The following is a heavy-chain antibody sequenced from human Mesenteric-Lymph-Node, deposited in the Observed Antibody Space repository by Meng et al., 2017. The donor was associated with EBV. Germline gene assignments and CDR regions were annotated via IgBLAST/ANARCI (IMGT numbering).Heavy chain of an antibody. CDR2: IDSNGGRS. CDR1: CYSFSSIY. Sequence: QVQLVQSGAEAKKTVASVKVSCTASCYSFSSIYIHWVRQAPGQGIEWMGRIDSNGGRSTYAQKFQGRVTMTRDTSTSTVYLELSSLRSEDTAVFYCARPPGGRFSYFDYWGQGTLVTVSS. J-gene: IGHJ4*02. CDR3: ARPPGGRFSYFDY. V-gene: IGHV1-46*01. D-gene: IGHD1-14*01.